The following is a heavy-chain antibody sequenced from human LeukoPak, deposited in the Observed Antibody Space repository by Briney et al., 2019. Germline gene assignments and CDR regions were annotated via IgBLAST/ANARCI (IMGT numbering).Heavy chain of an antibody. CDR1: GGSISSGGYS. J-gene: IGHJ5*02. CDR3: ARGAYGLTTGFDP. CDR2: IYHSGST. D-gene: IGHD1-1*01. V-gene: IGHV4-30-2*01. Sequence: SETLSLTCAVSGGSISSGGYSWSWIRQPPGKGREWIGYIYHSGSTYYNPSLKSRVTISVDRSKNQFSLKLSSVTAADTAVYYCARGAYGLTTGFDPWGQGTLVTVSS.